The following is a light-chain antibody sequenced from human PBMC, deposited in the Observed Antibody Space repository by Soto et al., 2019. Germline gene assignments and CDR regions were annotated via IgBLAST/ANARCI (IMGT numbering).Light chain of an antibody. V-gene: IGKV4-1*01. CDR2: WAS. CDR1: QSVLYSPNNKNY. Sequence: DIVMTQSPDSLAVSLGERATINCKSSQSVLYSPNNKNYIAWYQQKPGQPPKLLVYWASTRESGVPDRFSGSGSGTDFTLTISSLQAEDVAVYYCQQYYSPPPNFGQGTKVEIK. CDR3: QQYYSPPPN. J-gene: IGKJ1*01.